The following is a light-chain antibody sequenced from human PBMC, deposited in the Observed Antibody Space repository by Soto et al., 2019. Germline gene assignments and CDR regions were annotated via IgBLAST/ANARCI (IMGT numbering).Light chain of an antibody. CDR1: SSNVGNYNI. Sequence: HSVLTQPASVSGSPGQSITISCTGTSSNVGNYNIVSWFQQHPGKAPKLMIYEVSLRPSGISDRFSGAKSGNTASLTISGLQADDEADYYCCSYAGSSTYVFGTGTKVTVL. J-gene: IGLJ1*01. CDR3: CSYAGSSTYV. V-gene: IGLV2-23*02. CDR2: EVS.